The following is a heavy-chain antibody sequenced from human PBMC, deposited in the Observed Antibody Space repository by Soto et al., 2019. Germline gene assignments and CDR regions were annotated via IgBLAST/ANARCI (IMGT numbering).Heavy chain of an antibody. CDR1: GFTVSSNY. J-gene: IGHJ3*02. V-gene: IGHV3-53*04. CDR2: IYSGGST. Sequence: EVQLVESGGGLVQPGGSLRLSCAASGFTVSSNYMSWVRQAPGKGLEWVSVIYSGGSTYYADSVKGRFTISRHNSKNTLYLQMNSLRAEDTAVYYCARASSACGGGSCLPLGAFDIWGQGTMVTVAS. CDR3: ARASSACGGGSCLPLGAFDI. D-gene: IGHD2-15*01.